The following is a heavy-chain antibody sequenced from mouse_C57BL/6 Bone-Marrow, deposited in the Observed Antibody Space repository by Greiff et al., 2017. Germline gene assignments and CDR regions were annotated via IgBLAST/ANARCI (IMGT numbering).Heavy chain of an antibody. CDR1: GYTFTSYW. V-gene: IGHV1-69*01. J-gene: IGHJ4*01. CDR3: ARGRLRRYYYAMDY. Sequence: QVQLKQPGAELVMPGASVKLSCKASGYTFTSYWMHWVKQRPGQGLEWIGEIDPSDSYTNYNQKFKGKSTLTVDKSSSTAYMQLSSLTSEDSAVYYCARGRLRRYYYAMDYWGQGTSVTVSS. CDR2: IDPSDSYT. D-gene: IGHD2-4*01.